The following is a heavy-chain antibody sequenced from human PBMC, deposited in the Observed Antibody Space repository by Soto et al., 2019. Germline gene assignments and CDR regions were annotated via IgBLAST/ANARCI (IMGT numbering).Heavy chain of an antibody. CDR3: ARDSVAGPGAFDI. CDR1: GYTFTGYY. J-gene: IGHJ3*02. V-gene: IGHV1-2*04. CDR2: INPNSGGT. D-gene: IGHD6-19*01. Sequence: QVQLVQSGAEVKKPGASVKVSCKAAGYTFTGYYMHWVRQAPGQGLEWMGWINPNSGGTNYAQKFQGWVTMTRDTSISTAYMELSRLRSDDTAVYYCARDSVAGPGAFDIWGQGTMVTVSS.